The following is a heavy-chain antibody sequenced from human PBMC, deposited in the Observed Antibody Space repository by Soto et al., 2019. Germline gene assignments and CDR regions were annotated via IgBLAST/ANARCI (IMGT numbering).Heavy chain of an antibody. Sequence: QVQLVESGGGVVQPGRSLRLSCAASGFTFSSYGMHWVRQAPGKGLEWVAVIWYDGSNKYYADSVKGRFTISRDNSKNTRYLQMNGLRAEDTGVYYCARDLTIEGDYWGQGTLVPVSS. J-gene: IGHJ4*02. D-gene: IGHD1-1*01. CDR3: ARDLTIEGDY. V-gene: IGHV3-33*01. CDR2: IWYDGSNK. CDR1: GFTFSSYG.